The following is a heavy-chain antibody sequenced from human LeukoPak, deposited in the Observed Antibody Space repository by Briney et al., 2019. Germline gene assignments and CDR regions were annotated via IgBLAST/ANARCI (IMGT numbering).Heavy chain of an antibody. CDR3: ARPTSGIQLWDRGYNWFDP. CDR2: IYPGDSDT. Sequence: GESLKISCKGSGYSFTSYWIGWVRQMPGKGLEWMGIIYPGDSDTRYSPSFQGQVTTSADKSISTAYLQWSSLKASDTAMYYCARPTSGIQLWDRGYNWFDPWGQGTLVTVSS. V-gene: IGHV5-51*01. CDR1: GYSFTSYW. J-gene: IGHJ5*02. D-gene: IGHD5-18*01.